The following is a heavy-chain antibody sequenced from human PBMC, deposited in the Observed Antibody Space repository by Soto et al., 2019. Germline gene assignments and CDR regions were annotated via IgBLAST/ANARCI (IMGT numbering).Heavy chain of an antibody. J-gene: IGHJ4*02. Sequence: EVQLLDSGGGLVQPGGSLRLSCAASGFSFSAYAMSWVRQAPGKGLEWVSSISGRGDTTYYADSVKGRFTISRDNSKNALYLQMSTLRADDTSVYFCANVQIAVAANGYGFDYWGQGTQVTVSS. CDR2: ISGRGDTT. D-gene: IGHD6-19*01. CDR1: GFSFSAYA. V-gene: IGHV3-23*01. CDR3: ANVQIAVAANGYGFDY.